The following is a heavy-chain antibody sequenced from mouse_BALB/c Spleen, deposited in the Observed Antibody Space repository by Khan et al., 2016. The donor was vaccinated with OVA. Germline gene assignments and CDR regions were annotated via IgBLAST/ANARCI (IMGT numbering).Heavy chain of an antibody. J-gene: IGHJ4*01. Sequence: QVQLKQSGPGLVAPSQSLSITCTISGFSLTNYGVHWVRQPPGKGLEWLAVIWSDGSTTYNSALKSRLTITNENSTSQVFLKMISIQTADTAIYFCARQPCEHYNVMDYWGQGTSVTVSS. CDR2: IWSDGST. V-gene: IGHV2-6-1*01. CDR1: GFSLTNYG. CDR3: ARQPCEHYNVMDY.